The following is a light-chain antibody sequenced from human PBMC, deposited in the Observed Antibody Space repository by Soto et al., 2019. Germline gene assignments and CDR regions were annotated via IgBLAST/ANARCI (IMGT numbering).Light chain of an antibody. J-gene: IGKJ4*01. V-gene: IGKV3D-20*02. CDR1: QSVSSSF. CDR3: QQRSNWPLT. Sequence: EIVLTQSPGTLSLSPGERATLSCRASQSVSSSFLAWYQQKPGQAPRLLIYGASNRATGIPDRFSGSGSGTDFTLTISSLEPEDFAVYYCQQRSNWPLTFGGGTKVDI. CDR2: GAS.